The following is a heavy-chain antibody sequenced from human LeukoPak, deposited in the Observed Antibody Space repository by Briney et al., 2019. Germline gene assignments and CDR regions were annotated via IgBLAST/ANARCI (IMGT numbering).Heavy chain of an antibody. CDR3: ATSTAAAGTD. CDR2: ISSSSSYI. Sequence: GGSLRLSCAASGFTFSSYSMNWVRQAPGKGLEWVSSISSSSSYIYYADSVKGRFTISRDNAQNSLYLQMNSLRAEDTAIYYCATSTAAAGTDWGQGTLVTVSS. D-gene: IGHD6-13*01. CDR1: GFTFSSYS. V-gene: IGHV3-21*04. J-gene: IGHJ4*02.